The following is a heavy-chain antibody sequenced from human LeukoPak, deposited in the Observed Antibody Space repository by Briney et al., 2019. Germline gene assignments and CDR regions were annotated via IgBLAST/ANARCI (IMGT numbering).Heavy chain of an antibody. J-gene: IGHJ4*02. Sequence: GSLILSCAASGFTVSSNYMSWVRQAPGKGLEWVSVIYSGGSTYYADSVKGRSTISRDNSKNTLYLQMNSLRAEDTAVYYCARADFSSSWSLGYWGQGTLVTVSS. CDR2: IYSGGST. CDR1: GFTVSSNY. D-gene: IGHD6-13*01. CDR3: ARADFSSSWSLGY. V-gene: IGHV3-53*01.